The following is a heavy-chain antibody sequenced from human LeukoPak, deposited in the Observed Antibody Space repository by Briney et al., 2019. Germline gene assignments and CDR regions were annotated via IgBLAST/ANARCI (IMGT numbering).Heavy chain of an antibody. Sequence: PSQTLSLTCTVSGGSISSGDYYWIWLRQPPGKGLEWIVYIYYSGSTYYNPSLKRRVTISVDTSKNQFSLKLSSVTAADTAVYYCARGAGPGDWFDPWGQGTLVTVSS. V-gene: IGHV4-30-4*01. CDR2: IYYSGST. J-gene: IGHJ5*02. CDR1: GGSISSGDYY. D-gene: IGHD3-10*01. CDR3: ARGAGPGDWFDP.